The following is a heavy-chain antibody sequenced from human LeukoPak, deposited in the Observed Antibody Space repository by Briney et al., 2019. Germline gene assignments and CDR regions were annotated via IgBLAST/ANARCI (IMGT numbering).Heavy chain of an antibody. CDR2: INKDGSSI. CDR1: GFTFSSFW. V-gene: IGHV3-74*03. CDR3: ARGYTYGSIDY. J-gene: IGHJ4*02. D-gene: IGHD5-18*01. Sequence: TGGSLSLSCAASGFTFSSFWMHWVRQVPGEALVWVSRINKDGSSITYADSVKGRFTISRDNAKNTLYLQMNSLRAEDTSVYYCARGYTYGSIDYWGQGTLVTVSS.